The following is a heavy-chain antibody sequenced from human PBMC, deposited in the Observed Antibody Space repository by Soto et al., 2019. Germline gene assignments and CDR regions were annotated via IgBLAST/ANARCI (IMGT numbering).Heavy chain of an antibody. D-gene: IGHD3-10*01. CDR2: ISGSGGST. V-gene: IGHV3-23*01. CDR3: ARDGSGSYST. CDR1: GFTFRVYA. J-gene: IGHJ5*02. Sequence: PGGSLRLSCVASGFTFRVYAMSWVRQAPGKGLEWVSGISGSGGSTYYADSVKGRFTISRDNSKNTLYLQMNSLRAEDTAVYYCARDGSGSYSTWGQGTLVTVSS.